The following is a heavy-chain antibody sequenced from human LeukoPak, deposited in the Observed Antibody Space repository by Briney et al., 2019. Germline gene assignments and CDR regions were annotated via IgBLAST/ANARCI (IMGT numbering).Heavy chain of an antibody. D-gene: IGHD1-7*01. Sequence: PGGSLRLSCAASGFAFSDHWMSWVRRAPGKGREWVANIRHNVREKDYVDSVKGRFTISRDNAENSVYLEMNSLRAEDTAVYYCARVNYPNWFDLWGQGTLVTVSS. CDR3: ARVNYPNWFDL. V-gene: IGHV3-7*03. CDR2: IRHNVREK. J-gene: IGHJ5*02. CDR1: GFAFSDHW.